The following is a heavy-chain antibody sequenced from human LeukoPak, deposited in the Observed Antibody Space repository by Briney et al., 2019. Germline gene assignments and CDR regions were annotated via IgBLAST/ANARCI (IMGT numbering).Heavy chain of an antibody. V-gene: IGHV1-18*01. Sequence: ASVKVSCKASGFTFTSSAMQWVRQAPGQGLEWMGWISAYNGNTNYAQKLQGRVTMTTDTSTSTAYMELRSLRSDDTAVYYCARDEGSYSRGAFDIWGQGTMVTVSS. CDR1: GFTFTSSA. J-gene: IGHJ3*02. CDR3: ARDEGSYSRGAFDI. CDR2: ISAYNGNT. D-gene: IGHD1-26*01.